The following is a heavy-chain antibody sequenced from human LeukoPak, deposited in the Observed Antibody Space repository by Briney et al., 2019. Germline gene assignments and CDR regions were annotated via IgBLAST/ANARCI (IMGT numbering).Heavy chain of an antibody. CDR1: GGSISSGGYS. CDR3: ARGYCSSTSCYPPAY. D-gene: IGHD2-2*01. V-gene: IGHV4-30-2*01. Sequence: PSQTLSLTCTASGGSISSGGYSWSWIRQPPGKGLEWIGYIYHSGSTYYNPSLKSRVTISVDRSKNQFSLKLSSVTAADTAVYYCARGYCSSTSCYPPAYWGQGTLVTVSS. CDR2: IYHSGST. J-gene: IGHJ4*02.